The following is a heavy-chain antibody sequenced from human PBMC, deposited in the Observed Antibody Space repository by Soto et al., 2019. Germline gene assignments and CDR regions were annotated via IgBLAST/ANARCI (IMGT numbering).Heavy chain of an antibody. Sequence: ASVKVSCKVSGYTFTSYGISWVRQAPGQGLEWMGWISAYNGNTNYAQKLQGRVTMTTDTSTSTAYMELRSLRSDDTAVYYCARTYYYGSGSYSIPLEYFQHWGQGTLVTVSS. CDR2: ISAYNGNT. V-gene: IGHV1-18*01. D-gene: IGHD3-10*01. CDR1: GYTFTSYG. CDR3: ARTYYYGSGSYSIPLEYFQH. J-gene: IGHJ1*01.